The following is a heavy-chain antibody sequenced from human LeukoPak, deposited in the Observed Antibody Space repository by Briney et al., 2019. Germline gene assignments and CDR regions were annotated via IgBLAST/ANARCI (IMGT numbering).Heavy chain of an antibody. CDR2: ISYDGSNK. V-gene: IGHV3-30*04. Sequence: GGSLRLSCAASGFTFSSYAMHWVRQAPGKGLEWVAVISYDGSNKYHADSVKGRFTISRDNSKNTLYLQMNSLRAEDTAVYYCAREGDYYDSSGYYAWGQGTLVTVSS. J-gene: IGHJ5*02. D-gene: IGHD3-22*01. CDR1: GFTFSSYA. CDR3: AREGDYYDSSGYYA.